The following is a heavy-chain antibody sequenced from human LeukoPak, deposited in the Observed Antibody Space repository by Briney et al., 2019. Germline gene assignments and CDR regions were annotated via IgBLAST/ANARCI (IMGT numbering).Heavy chain of an antibody. CDR2: IYTSGST. J-gene: IGHJ4*02. D-gene: IGHD6-13*01. V-gene: IGHV4-4*07. Sequence: SETLSLTCTVSGGSISSYYWSWIRQPAGKGLEWIGRIYTSGSTNYSPSLKSRVTMSVDTSKNQFSLKLSSVTAADTAVYYCARGSLFRSSSSWYEFLYYFDYWGQGTLVTVSS. CDR1: GGSISSYY. CDR3: ARGSLFRSSSSWYEFLYYFDY.